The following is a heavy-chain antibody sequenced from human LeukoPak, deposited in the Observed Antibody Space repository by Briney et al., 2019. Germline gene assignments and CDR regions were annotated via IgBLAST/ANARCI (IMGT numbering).Heavy chain of an antibody. D-gene: IGHD3-10*01. CDR1: GGTISSGAYY. CDR3: ARAGGLLLWFGELLPYYFDY. CDR2: LYFSAST. Sequence: SDTLSLTCNVSGGTISSGAYYWSWIRPRPGHDLKGIGNLYFSASTYSNPSLKSRVTKLVDTSKNEFSLKLSSVTAVDTAVYYCARAGGLLLWFGELLPYYFDYWGQGTLVTVSS. J-gene: IGHJ4*02. V-gene: IGHV4-31*03.